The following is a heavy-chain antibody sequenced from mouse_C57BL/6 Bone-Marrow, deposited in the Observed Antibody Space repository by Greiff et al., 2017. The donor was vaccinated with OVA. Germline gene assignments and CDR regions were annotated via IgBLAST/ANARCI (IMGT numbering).Heavy chain of an antibody. CDR1: GYTFTSYG. V-gene: IGHV1-81*01. Sequence: VKLQESGAELARPGASVKLSCKASGYTFTSYGISWVKQRTGQGLEWIGEIYPRSGNTYYNEKFKGKATLTADKSSSTAYMELRSLTSEDSAVDFCARERNSSGYVRFAYWGQGTLVTVSA. CDR3: ARERNSSGYVRFAY. D-gene: IGHD3-2*02. J-gene: IGHJ3*01. CDR2: IYPRSGNT.